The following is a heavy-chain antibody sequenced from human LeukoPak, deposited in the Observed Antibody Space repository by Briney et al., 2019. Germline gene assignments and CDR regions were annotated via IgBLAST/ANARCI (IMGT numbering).Heavy chain of an antibody. CDR3: AKGGPSVAATFDH. V-gene: IGHV3-30*02. Sequence: PGGSLRLSCATSQFTFNKYGMHCVLQAPGRGLEWMAFVRYDGTTNQYSDSVKGRFFISRDNSRDMLFLRMNNLSSDDTAVYYCAKGGPSVAATFDHWGQGTRVIVSS. J-gene: IGHJ4*02. CDR1: QFTFNKYG. CDR2: VRYDGTTN. D-gene: IGHD6-19*01.